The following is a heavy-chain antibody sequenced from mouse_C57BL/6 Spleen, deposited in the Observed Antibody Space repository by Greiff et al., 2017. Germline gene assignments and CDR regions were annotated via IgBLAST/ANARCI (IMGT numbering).Heavy chain of an antibody. Sequence: VQLQQPGTELVKPGASVKLSCKASGYTFTSYWMHWVKQRPGQGLEWIGNINPSNGGTNYTEKFKSKATLTVDKSSSTAYMQLSSLTSEDSAVYYCAGRGGYYPYAMDYWGQGTSLTVSS. D-gene: IGHD2-3*01. CDR2: INPSNGGT. CDR1: GYTFTSYW. J-gene: IGHJ4*01. V-gene: IGHV1-53*01. CDR3: AGRGGYYPYAMDY.